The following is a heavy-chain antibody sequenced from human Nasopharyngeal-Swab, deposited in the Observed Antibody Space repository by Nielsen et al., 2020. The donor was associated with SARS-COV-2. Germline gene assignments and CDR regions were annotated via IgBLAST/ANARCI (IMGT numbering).Heavy chain of an antibody. V-gene: IGHV3-21*01. CDR1: GFTFSSYS. J-gene: IGHJ4*02. CDR2: ISSSSSYI. CDR3: ARAAPGSGSSSDH. D-gene: IGHD3-10*01. Sequence: GGSLRLSCAASGFTFSSYSMNWVRQAPGKGLEWVSSISSSSSYIYYADSVKGRFTISRDNAKNSLYLQMNSLRAEDTAVYYCARAAPGSGSSSDHWGQGTLVTVSS.